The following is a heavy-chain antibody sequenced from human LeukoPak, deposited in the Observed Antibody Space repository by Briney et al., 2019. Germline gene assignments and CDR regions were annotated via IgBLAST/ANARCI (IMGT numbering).Heavy chain of an antibody. Sequence: SETLSLTCTASGGSISSYYWSWIRQPPGKGLEWIGYIYYSGSTNYNPSLKSRVTISVDTSKNQFSLKLSSVTAADTGVYYCATYNYGYYFGYWGQGTLVTVSS. CDR3: ATYNYGYYFGY. CDR1: GGSISSYY. CDR2: IYYSGST. V-gene: IGHV4-59*08. J-gene: IGHJ4*02. D-gene: IGHD5-18*01.